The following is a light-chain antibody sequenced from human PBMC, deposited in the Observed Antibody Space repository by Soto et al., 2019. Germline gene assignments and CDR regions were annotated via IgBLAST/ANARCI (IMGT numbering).Light chain of an antibody. Sequence: ETVLTQSPGTLSLSPGERATLSCRASQSISSGYLAWYQQRPGQAPRLLLSGASIRATGIPDRFSGSGSGTDLTLTVSRLEPEDFAVYYCQQYGGSPLVTFGGGTKVDIK. CDR2: GAS. J-gene: IGKJ4*01. CDR3: QQYGGSPLVT. V-gene: IGKV3-20*01. CDR1: QSISSGY.